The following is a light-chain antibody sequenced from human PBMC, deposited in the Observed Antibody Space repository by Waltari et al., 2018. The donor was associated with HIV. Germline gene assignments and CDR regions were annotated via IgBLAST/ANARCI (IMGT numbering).Light chain of an antibody. J-gene: IGKJ4*01. CDR1: QSISTY. V-gene: IGKV1-39*01. Sequence: DIQMTQSPSSLSASVGDRVTITCRASQSISTYLSWYQQKPGKAPKLLIYSASSLQGGVPSRFSGSGSGTDFTLTISSLQPEDFATYHCQQSYSALVTFGGGTKVEIK. CDR3: QQSYSALVT. CDR2: SAS.